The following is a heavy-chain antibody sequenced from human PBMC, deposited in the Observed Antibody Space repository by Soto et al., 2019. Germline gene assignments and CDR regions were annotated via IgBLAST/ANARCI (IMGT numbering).Heavy chain of an antibody. V-gene: IGHV4-30-4*01. Sequence: PSETLSLTCRVSGDSTGRGDKYWSWIRQPPGKGLEWIGYVYYSGSTYYNPSLKSRVTMSVDTSKNQFALKLRSVTAADTAVYYCARGHPLIPAGDTFSFHPWGQGVVVT. D-gene: IGHD6-13*01. CDR3: ARGHPLIPAGDTFSFHP. J-gene: IGHJ5*02. CDR2: VYYSGST. CDR1: GDSTGRGDKY.